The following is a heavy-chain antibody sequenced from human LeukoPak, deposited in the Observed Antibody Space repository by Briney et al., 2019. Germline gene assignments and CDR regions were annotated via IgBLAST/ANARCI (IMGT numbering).Heavy chain of an antibody. J-gene: IGHJ4*02. CDR1: GFTFSSYS. CDR2: ISSSSSYI. D-gene: IGHD4-17*01. CDR3: ARGGNYDYGDYDVDY. V-gene: IGHV3-21*01. Sequence: PGGSLRLSCAASGFTFSSYSMNWVRQAPGKGLEWVSSISSSSSYIYYADSVKGQFTISRDNAKNSLYLQMNSLRAEDTAVYYCARGGNYDYGDYDVDYWGQGTLVTVSS.